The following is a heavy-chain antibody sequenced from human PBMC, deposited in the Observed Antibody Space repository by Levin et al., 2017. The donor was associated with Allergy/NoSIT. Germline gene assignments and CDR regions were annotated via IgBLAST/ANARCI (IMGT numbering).Heavy chain of an antibody. Sequence: GESLKISCTASGFTFSSYAMTWVRQGPGKGLEWVSAISSSGADTYYADSVRGRFTVSRDDSTNTLTLHMTRLRVDDTAVYYCARYGHYRSSPAASSDWGQGTQVTVSS. D-gene: IGHD6-19*01. CDR1: GFTFSSYA. V-gene: IGHV3-23*01. CDR3: ARYGHYRSSPAASSD. J-gene: IGHJ4*02. CDR2: ISSSGADT.